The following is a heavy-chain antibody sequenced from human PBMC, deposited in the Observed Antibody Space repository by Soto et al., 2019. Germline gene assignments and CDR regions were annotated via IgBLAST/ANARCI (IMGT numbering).Heavy chain of an antibody. D-gene: IGHD3-22*01. V-gene: IGHV4-61*01. CDR1: GGSVSSGSYY. CDR3: ARDGDTSGYYYFDY. J-gene: IGHJ4*02. Sequence: QVQLQESGPGLVKPSETLSLTCTVSGGSVSSGSYYWTWMRQPPGKGLEWIGYINYSGSTSYNPSRKGRVAISVETSKKQFSLKVSSVTAADTAVYYCARDGDTSGYYYFDYWGQGTLVTVSS. CDR2: INYSGST.